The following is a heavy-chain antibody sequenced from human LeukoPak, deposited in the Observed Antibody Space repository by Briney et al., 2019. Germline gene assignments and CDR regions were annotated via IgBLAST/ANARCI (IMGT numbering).Heavy chain of an antibody. J-gene: IGHJ3*02. Sequence: PSETLSLTCTVSGGSISSGDYYWSWIRQPPGKGLEWIGYIYYSGSTYYNPSLKSRVTISVDTSKNQFSLKLSSVTAADTAVYHCARGDIVVVPAAADAFDIWGQGTMVTVSS. D-gene: IGHD2-2*01. CDR2: IYYSGST. V-gene: IGHV4-30-4*08. CDR1: GGSISSGDYY. CDR3: ARGDIVVVPAAADAFDI.